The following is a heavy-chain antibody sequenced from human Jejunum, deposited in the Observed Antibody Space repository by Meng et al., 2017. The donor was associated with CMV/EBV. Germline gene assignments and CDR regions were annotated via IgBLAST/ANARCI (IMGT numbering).Heavy chain of an antibody. D-gene: IGHD2-21*01. CDR3: GKDILRSEVMSGYGMDV. V-gene: IGHV3-43D*03. CDR2: ISWDGGST. J-gene: IGHJ6*02. CDR1: FEDYA. Sequence: FEDYAMHWVRQAPGKVLEWVPLISWDGGSTYYADSVKGRFTISRDNSKNSLYLQMNSLRAEDTALYYCGKDILRSEVMSGYGMDVWGRGTTVTVSS.